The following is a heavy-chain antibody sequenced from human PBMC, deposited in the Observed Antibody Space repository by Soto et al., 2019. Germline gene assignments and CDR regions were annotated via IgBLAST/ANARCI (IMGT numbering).Heavy chain of an antibody. J-gene: IGHJ4*02. D-gene: IGHD4-4*01. CDR1: GGSISRGGYS. Sequence: PSETLSLTCTVSGGSISRGGYSWSWIRQPPGKGLEWIGYIFHSETAYYNPSLQSRVTILADKSKNQFSLTLTSVTAADTAVYYCAREYSSLNYFDSWGQGTLVTVSS. CDR3: AREYSSLNYFDS. CDR2: IFHSETA. V-gene: IGHV4-30-2*01.